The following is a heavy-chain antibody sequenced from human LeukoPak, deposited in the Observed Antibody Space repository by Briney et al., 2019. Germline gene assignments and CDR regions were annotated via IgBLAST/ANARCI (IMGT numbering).Heavy chain of an antibody. CDR3: VRNYNSFDC. V-gene: IGHV3-72*01. D-gene: IGHD5-24*01. CDR2: TTNKANSYTS. CDR1: GFSFSGHF. J-gene: IGHJ4*02. Sequence: GGSLRLSCAASGFSFSGHFMDWVRQAPGKGLEWVGRTTNKANSYTSEYAASVKGRFTISRDDSKNSLYLQMNSLKTEDTAVYFCVRNYNSFDCWGQGTLVTVSS.